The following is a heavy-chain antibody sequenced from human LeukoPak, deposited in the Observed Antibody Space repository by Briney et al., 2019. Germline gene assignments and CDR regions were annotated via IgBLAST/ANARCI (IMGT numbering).Heavy chain of an antibody. CDR3: ARDKTYSGYHYYYGMDV. CDR1: GFTFSSYA. Sequence: PGRSLRLSCAASGFTFSSYAMHWVRQAPGKGLEWVAVISYDGSNKYCADSVKGRFTISRDNSKNTLYLQMNSLRAEDTAVYYCARDKTYSGYHYYYGMDVWGKGTTVTVSS. V-gene: IGHV3-30*04. CDR2: ISYDGSNK. D-gene: IGHD5-12*01. J-gene: IGHJ6*04.